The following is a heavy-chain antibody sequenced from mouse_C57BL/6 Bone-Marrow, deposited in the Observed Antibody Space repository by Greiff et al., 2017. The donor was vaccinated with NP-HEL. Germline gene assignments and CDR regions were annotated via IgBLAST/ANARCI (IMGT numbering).Heavy chain of an antibody. CDR1: YTFSRRVH. V-gene: IGHV1-87*01. CDR2: GRGLEWIG. J-gene: IGHJ2*01. Sequence: QVQLQQSGPELARPWASVKISCQAFYTFSRRVHFAIRDTNYWMQWVKQKPGRGLEWIGAIYPGNGYTSYNQKFKGKATMTADKSTSTADMQLSSLTSEDSAVYYCALYYGNYDFDYWGQGTTLTVSS. CDR3: SEDSAVYYCALYYGNYDFDY. D-gene: IGHD2-1*01.